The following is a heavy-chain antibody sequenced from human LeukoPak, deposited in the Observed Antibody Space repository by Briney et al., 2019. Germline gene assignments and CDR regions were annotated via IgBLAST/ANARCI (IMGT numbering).Heavy chain of an antibody. V-gene: IGHV3-21*01. CDR2: ISSSSSYI. CDR3: ARELTWDYYGMDV. CDR1: GFTFSSYS. Sequence: GGSLRLSCAASGFTFSSYSINWVRQAPGKGLEWVSSISSSSSYIYYADSVKGRFTISRDNAKNSLYLQINSLRAEDTDVYYCARELTWDYYGMDVCGQGTTVTVSS. J-gene: IGHJ6*02. D-gene: IGHD1-26*01.